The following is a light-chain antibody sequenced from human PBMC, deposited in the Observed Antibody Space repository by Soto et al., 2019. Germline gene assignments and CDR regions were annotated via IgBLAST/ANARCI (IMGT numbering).Light chain of an antibody. Sequence: EIVLTQCPATLSLSPGERATLSCRASQSFSSYLAWYQQKPGQAPRLLSYDASKRATGIPARFSGRGSGTDFTLTISSLEPEDFAVYYCQQRSNWPPVITFGQGTRLEIK. J-gene: IGKJ5*01. V-gene: IGKV3-11*01. CDR3: QQRSNWPPVIT. CDR1: QSFSSY. CDR2: DAS.